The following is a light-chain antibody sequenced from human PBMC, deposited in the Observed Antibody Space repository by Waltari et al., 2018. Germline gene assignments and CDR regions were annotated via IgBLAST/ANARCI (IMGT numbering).Light chain of an antibody. Sequence: DIQMTHSHSTLSASVGDRVTITCRASQSISSWLAWYQQKPGKAPKLLIYKASSLESGVPSRFSGSGSGTEFTLTISSLQPDDFATYYYQQYNSYSWTFGQGTKVEIK. CDR3: QQYNSYSWT. J-gene: IGKJ1*01. CDR2: KAS. CDR1: QSISSW. V-gene: IGKV1-5*03.